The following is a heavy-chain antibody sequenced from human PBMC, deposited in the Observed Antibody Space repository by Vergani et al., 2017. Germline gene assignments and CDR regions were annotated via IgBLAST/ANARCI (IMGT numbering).Heavy chain of an antibody. D-gene: IGHD1-14*01. CDR2: LSWNSGFI. CDR3: AKDLAAHRGDAFEI. Sequence: EVQLVESGGGLLQTGRSLRLSCVGSGFTFDDYAMHWVRQAPGKGLEWVAGLSWNSGFISYADSVKGRFTISRDNAKNSLYLQMDSLRPEDTAFYFCAKDLAAHRGDAFEIWGQGTKVTVSS. V-gene: IGHV3-9*01. J-gene: IGHJ3*02. CDR1: GFTFDDYA.